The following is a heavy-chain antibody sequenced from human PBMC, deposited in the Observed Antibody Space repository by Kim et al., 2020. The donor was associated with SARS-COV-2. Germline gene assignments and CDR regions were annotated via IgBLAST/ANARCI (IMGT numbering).Heavy chain of an antibody. J-gene: IGHJ6*02. CDR2: MNPNSGNT. CDR3: ASRRSKPDDFWSANQPNYGMDV. Sequence: ASVKVSCKASGYTFTSYDINWVRQATGQGLEWMGWMNPNSGNTGYAQKFQGRVTMTRNTSISTAYMELSSLRSEDTAVYYCASRRSKPDDFWSANQPNYGMDVWGQGTTVTVSS. D-gene: IGHD3-3*01. CDR1: GYTFTSYD. V-gene: IGHV1-8*01.